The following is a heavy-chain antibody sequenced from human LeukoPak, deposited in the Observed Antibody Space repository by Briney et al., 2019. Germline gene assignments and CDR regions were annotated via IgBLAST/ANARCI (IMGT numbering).Heavy chain of an antibody. CDR3: VRAAAVAGTGGFY. D-gene: IGHD6-19*01. CDR1: GFNFSTYW. Sequence: PGGSLRLSCAASGFNFSTYWMHWVRQAPGKGLVWVSRINSDGSSTSYADSVKGRFTISRDNAKNTLYLQMNSLRAEDTAVYYCVRAAAVAGTGGFYWGQGTLVTVSS. J-gene: IGHJ4*02. CDR2: INSDGSST. V-gene: IGHV3-74*01.